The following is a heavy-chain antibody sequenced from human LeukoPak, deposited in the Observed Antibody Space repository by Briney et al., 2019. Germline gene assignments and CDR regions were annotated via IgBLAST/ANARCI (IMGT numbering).Heavy chain of an antibody. CDR3: ARLHSGRYYGDAFDV. D-gene: IGHD1-26*01. V-gene: IGHV3-7*03. CDR1: GLTFSNYW. J-gene: IGHJ3*01. CDR2: TKEDASEK. Sequence: GGSLRLSRAASGLTFSNYWMTWVRQAPGKGLEWVANTKEDASEKYYVDSVRGRFTTSRDNAKNSLYLQMSSLRAEDTAVYYCARLHSGRYYGDAFDVWGQGTVVTVSS.